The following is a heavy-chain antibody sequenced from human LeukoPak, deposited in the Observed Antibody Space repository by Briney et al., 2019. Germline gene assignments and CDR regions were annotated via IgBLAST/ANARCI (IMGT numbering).Heavy chain of an antibody. D-gene: IGHD2-2*03. J-gene: IGHJ3*02. Sequence: SVKVSCKASGGTFSNYAISWVRQAPGQGLEWMGRNIPILGIANYAQKFQGRVTITADKSTSTAYMELSSLRSEDTAVYYCARDLGYCSSTSCHDAFDIWGQGTMVTVSA. CDR2: NIPILGIA. CDR1: GGTFSNYA. V-gene: IGHV1-69*04. CDR3: ARDLGYCSSTSCHDAFDI.